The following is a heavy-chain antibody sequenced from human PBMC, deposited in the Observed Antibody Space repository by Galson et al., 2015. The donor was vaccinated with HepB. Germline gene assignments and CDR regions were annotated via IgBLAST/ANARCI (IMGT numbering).Heavy chain of an antibody. J-gene: IGHJ4*02. Sequence: SLRLSCAVSGFTFGDYYMSWIRQAPGKGLEWVSDISSSGRTIFYADSVKGRFTISRDNAKNSLYLQMNSLRAEDTAVYYCARVLKRDKYFYCSGSYSYFDYWGQGTLVTVSS. D-gene: IGHD3-10*01. V-gene: IGHV3-11*01. CDR2: ISSSGRTI. CDR3: ARVLKRDKYFYCSGSYSYFDY. CDR1: GFTFGDYY.